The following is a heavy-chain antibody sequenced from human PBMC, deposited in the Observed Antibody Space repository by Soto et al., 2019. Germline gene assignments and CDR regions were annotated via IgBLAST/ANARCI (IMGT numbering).Heavy chain of an antibody. J-gene: IGHJ4*02. CDR1: GFTFSSYA. CDR2: ISGSGGST. Sequence: GGSLRLSCAASGFTFSSYAMSWVRQAPGKGLEWVSAISGSGGSTYYADSVKGRFTISRDNSKNTLYLQMNSLRAEDTAVYYCARPSYLPGIAAAGTENPIDYWGQGTLVTVSS. D-gene: IGHD6-13*01. CDR3: ARPSYLPGIAAAGTENPIDY. V-gene: IGHV3-23*01.